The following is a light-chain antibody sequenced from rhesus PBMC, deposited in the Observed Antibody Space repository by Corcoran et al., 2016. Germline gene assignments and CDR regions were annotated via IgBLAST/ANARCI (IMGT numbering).Light chain of an antibody. CDR3: QHGYGTPLT. Sequence: DIQMTQSPSALSASVGDRVTTTCRASENVNNYLNWYQQKPGKAPKFLIYKASTLQSGVPSRFSGSGSGTEYTLNSSSLQPEDVATYYCQHGYGTPLTFGGGTKVELK. CDR1: ENVNNY. CDR2: KAS. J-gene: IGKJ4*01. V-gene: IGKV1-74*01.